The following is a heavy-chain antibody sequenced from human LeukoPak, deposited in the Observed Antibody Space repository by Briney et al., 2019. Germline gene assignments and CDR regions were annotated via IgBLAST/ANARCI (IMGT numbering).Heavy chain of an antibody. Sequence: SGGSLRLSCATSGFNFDRYTIHWVRQAPGKGLEWVSLAGWAGGTTYYSDSVRGRFTISRDSGKNSVYLQMNSLTTDDTAFYFCAKELDTMFFDYWGQGALFTVSS. D-gene: IGHD5-18*01. CDR3: AKELDTMFFDY. V-gene: IGHV3-43*01. J-gene: IGHJ4*02. CDR1: GFNFDRYT. CDR2: AGWAGGTT.